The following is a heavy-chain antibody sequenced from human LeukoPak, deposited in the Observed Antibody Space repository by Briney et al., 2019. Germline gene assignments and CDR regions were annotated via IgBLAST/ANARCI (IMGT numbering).Heavy chain of an antibody. Sequence: SETLPLTCTVSVGSISSYYWSWIRQPAGKGLEWIGRIYTSGSTNYNPSLKSRVTMSVDTSKNQFSLRLSSVTAADTAVYYCASSGAYGDYVGYWGQGTLVTVSS. V-gene: IGHV4-4*07. D-gene: IGHD4-17*01. CDR1: VGSISSYY. CDR2: IYTSGST. CDR3: ASSGAYGDYVGY. J-gene: IGHJ4*02.